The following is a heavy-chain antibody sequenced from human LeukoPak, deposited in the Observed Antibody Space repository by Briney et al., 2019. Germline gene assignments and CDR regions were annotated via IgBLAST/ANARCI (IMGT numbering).Heavy chain of an antibody. CDR1: GYTFTGYY. J-gene: IGHJ4*02. CDR3: ARVSHKGLVVADDY. Sequence: EASVKISCKASGYTFTGYYMHWVRQAPGQGLEWMGRINPNSGGTNYAQKFQGRVTMTRDTSISTAYMELSRLTPDDTAVYYCARVSHKGLVVADDYWGQGILVTVSS. CDR2: INPNSGGT. V-gene: IGHV1-2*06. D-gene: IGHD2-15*01.